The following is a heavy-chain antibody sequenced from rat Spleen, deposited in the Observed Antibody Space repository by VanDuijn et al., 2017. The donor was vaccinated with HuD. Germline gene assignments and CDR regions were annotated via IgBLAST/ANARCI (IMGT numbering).Heavy chain of an antibody. CDR1: GFTFNNYW. J-gene: IGHJ3*01. Sequence: EVQLVESGGGLMQPGGSMKLSCATSGFTFNNYWMTWIRQAPGKGLEWVASISNTGGSTYYPDSVKGRFTISRDNAKSTLYLQMDNLRSEDTATYHCTTVHDNWFAYWGQGTLVTVSS. V-gene: IGHV5-31*01. CDR2: ISNTGGST. CDR3: TTVHDNWFAY.